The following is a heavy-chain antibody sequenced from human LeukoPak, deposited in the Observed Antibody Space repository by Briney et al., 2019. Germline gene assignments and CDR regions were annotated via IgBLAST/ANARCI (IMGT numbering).Heavy chain of an antibody. CDR3: AAVDSGSYYSLDY. D-gene: IGHD1-26*01. CDR1: GFTFTSSA. V-gene: IGHV1-58*01. Sequence: GTSVKVSCKASGFTFTSSAVQWVRQARGQRLEWIGWIVVGSGNTNYAQKFQERVTITRDMSTSTAYVELSSLRSEDTAVYYCAAVDSGSYYSLDYWGQGTLVTVSS. J-gene: IGHJ4*02. CDR2: IVVGSGNT.